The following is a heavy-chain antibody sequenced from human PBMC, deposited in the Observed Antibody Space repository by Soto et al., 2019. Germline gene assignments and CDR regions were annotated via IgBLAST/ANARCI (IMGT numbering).Heavy chain of an antibody. CDR2: SSHSGTFA. CDR3: ARSGDNYTLLDY. D-gene: IGHD1-1*01. V-gene: IGHV3-11*06. Sequence: GGSLRLSCAASGFTFNGYYMSWIRQAPGKGLEWIPYSSHSGTFATYADSVKGRFSISRDNAKNSLYLQINSLRGDDTAINYCARSGDNYTLLDYWGQGTPVTVSS. J-gene: IGHJ4*02. CDR1: GFTFNGYY.